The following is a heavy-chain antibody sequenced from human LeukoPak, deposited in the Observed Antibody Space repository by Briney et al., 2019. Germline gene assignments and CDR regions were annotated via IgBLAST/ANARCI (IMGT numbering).Heavy chain of an antibody. V-gene: IGHV1-8*01. CDR3: ARRLGCANKTSCYNWFDP. J-gene: IGHJ5*02. CDR2: MNPKSGNR. D-gene: IGHD2-15*01. Sequence: ASVHVSCKASGYTFISFVINWVRQATGQGPAWMGWMNPKSGNRGYAQKFQGRVTMTRNTSINTAYMELSSLRSEDTAVYYCARRLGCANKTSCYNWFDPWGQGTLVTVSS. CDR1: GYTFISFV.